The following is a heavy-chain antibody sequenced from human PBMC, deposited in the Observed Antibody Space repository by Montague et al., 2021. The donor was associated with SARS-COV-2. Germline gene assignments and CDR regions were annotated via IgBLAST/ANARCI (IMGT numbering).Heavy chain of an antibody. J-gene: IGHJ2*01. CDR3: AKQTGAGAIVYWYFDL. Sequence: SLRLSCAASGFAFNNFAMTWVRQPPGKGLEWVSSIFGSGAGTYYADSVQGRFTISRDNSRNTLYLQMNSLRAEDTAKYYCAKQTGAGAIVYWYFDLWGRGTVVRVSS. CDR1: GFAFNNFA. CDR2: IFGSGAGT. D-gene: IGHD6-25*01. V-gene: IGHV3-23*01.